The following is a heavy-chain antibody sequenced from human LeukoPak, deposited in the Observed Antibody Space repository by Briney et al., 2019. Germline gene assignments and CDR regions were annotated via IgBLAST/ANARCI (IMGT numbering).Heavy chain of an antibody. D-gene: IGHD3-10*01. J-gene: IGHJ4*02. V-gene: IGHV3-30*18. CDR3: AKAFGSGSYYPIFDY. Sequence: GGSLRLSCAASGFSFGRYGMHWVRQAPGKGLEWVAVISYDGSNKYYADSVKGRFTISRDNSKNTLYLQMNSLRAEDTAVYYCAKAFGSGSYYPIFDYWGQGTLVTVSS. CDR1: GFSFGRYG. CDR2: ISYDGSNK.